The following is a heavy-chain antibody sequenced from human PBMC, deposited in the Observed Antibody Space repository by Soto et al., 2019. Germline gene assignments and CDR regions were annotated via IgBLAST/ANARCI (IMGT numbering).Heavy chain of an antibody. J-gene: IGHJ5*02. CDR2: IYYSGST. CDR3: ARQVSGVAASNWFDP. V-gene: IGHV4-39*01. CDR1: GGSISSSSYY. D-gene: IGHD2-15*01. Sequence: SETLSLTCTVSGGSISSSSYYWGWIRQPPGKGLEWIGSIYYSGSTYYNPPLKSRVTISVDTSKNQFSLKLSSVTAADTAVYYCARQVSGVAASNWFDPWGQGTLVTVSS.